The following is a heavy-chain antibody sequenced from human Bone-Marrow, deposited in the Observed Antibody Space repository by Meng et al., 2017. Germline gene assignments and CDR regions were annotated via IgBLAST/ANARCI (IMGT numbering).Heavy chain of an antibody. CDR2: IYHSGRN. D-gene: IGHD6-13*01. Sequence: QVQLQESGPGLVKPSGTLSLTCAVSGGSISSRNWWSWVSRPPGKGLEWIGEIYHSGRNNYNPSLKSRVTISVDKSKNQFSLKLSSVTAADTAVYYCARVSLQATIAAAGVVWFDPWGQGTLVTVSS. V-gene: IGHV4-4*02. CDR1: GGSISSRNW. CDR3: ARVSLQATIAAAGVVWFDP. J-gene: IGHJ5*02.